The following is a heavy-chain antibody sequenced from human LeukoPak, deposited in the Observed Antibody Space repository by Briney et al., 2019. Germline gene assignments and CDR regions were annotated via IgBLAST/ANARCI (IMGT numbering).Heavy chain of an antibody. D-gene: IGHD6-19*01. V-gene: IGHV3-30*03. CDR2: ISYDGSNK. J-gene: IGHJ4*02. CDR3: AIPPTSAWHTFDY. Sequence: PGGSLRLPCTASGFTFSSYGMHWVRQAPGKGLEWVAVISYDGSNKYYADSVKGRFTISRDNSKNTLYLQMNSLRAEDTAVYYCAIPPTSAWHTFDYWGQGTLVTVSS. CDR1: GFTFSSYG.